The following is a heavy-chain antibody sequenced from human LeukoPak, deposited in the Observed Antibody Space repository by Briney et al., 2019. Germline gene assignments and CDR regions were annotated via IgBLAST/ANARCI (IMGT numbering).Heavy chain of an antibody. Sequence: GGSLRLSCAASGFTFSSYSMNWVRQAPGKGLEWVSSISSSSNKIYYADSVKGRFTISRDNAKNSLYLQMNSLRAEDTAVYYCARDLVNAYYYDSSGYWSYYFDYWGQGTLVTVSS. J-gene: IGHJ4*02. CDR2: ISSSSNKI. D-gene: IGHD3-22*01. CDR1: GFTFSSYS. CDR3: ARDLVNAYYYDSSGYWSYYFDY. V-gene: IGHV3-21*01.